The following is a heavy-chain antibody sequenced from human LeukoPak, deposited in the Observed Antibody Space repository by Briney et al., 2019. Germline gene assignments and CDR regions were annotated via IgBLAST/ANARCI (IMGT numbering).Heavy chain of an antibody. CDR3: ARMRPALLAAAGTGFDY. V-gene: IGHV1-18*01. CDR1: GYTFTSYG. Sequence: ASVKVSCKASGYTFTSYGISWVRQAPGQGLEWMGWISAYNGNTNYAQKLQGRVTMTTDTSTSTAYMELRSLGSDDTAVYYCARMRPALLAAAGTGFDYWGQGTLVTVSS. CDR2: ISAYNGNT. D-gene: IGHD6-13*01. J-gene: IGHJ4*02.